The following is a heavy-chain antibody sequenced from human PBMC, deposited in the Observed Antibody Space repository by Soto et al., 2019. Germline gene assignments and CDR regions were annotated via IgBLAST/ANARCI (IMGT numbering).Heavy chain of an antibody. J-gene: IGHJ4*02. CDR2: IWYDGSNK. D-gene: IGHD3-16*02. V-gene: IGHV3-33*01. Sequence: VGSLRLSCAASGFTFSSYGMHWVRQAPGKGLEWVAVIWYDGSNKYYADSVKGRFTISRDNSKNTLYLQMNSLRAEDTAVYYCARDAYVWGSYRYTDRFLFDYWGQGTLVTVSS. CDR1: GFTFSSYG. CDR3: ARDAYVWGSYRYTDRFLFDY.